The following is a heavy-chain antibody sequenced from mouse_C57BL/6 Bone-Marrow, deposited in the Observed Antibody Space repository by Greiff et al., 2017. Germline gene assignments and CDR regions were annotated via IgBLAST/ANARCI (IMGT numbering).Heavy chain of an antibody. CDR1: GFNIKDDY. CDR3: SSFDGNYFDF. J-gene: IGHJ2*01. CDR2: IDPEIGDT. Sequence: DVKLQESGAELVRPGASVKLSCTASGFNIKDDYIHWVKQRPEQGLEWIGWIDPEIGDTEYASKFQGKATITSDTSSNTAYLQLSSLTSEDTAVYYCSSFDGNYFDFWGQGTPRTVAA. D-gene: IGHD2-3*01. V-gene: IGHV14-4*01.